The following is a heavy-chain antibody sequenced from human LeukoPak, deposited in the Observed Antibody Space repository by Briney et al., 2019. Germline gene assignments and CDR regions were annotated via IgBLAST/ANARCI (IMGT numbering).Heavy chain of an antibody. J-gene: IGHJ4*02. Sequence: PSETLSLTCTVSGGSISSSSYYWGWIRQPPGKGLEWIGSIYYSGSTYYNPSLKSRVTISVDTSKNQFSLKLSSVTAADTAVYYCAGQYCSSTSCHISSSWPFDYWGQGTLVTVSS. CDR1: GGSISSSSYY. CDR2: IYYSGST. D-gene: IGHD2-2*02. V-gene: IGHV4-39*07. CDR3: AGQYCSSTSCHISSSWPFDY.